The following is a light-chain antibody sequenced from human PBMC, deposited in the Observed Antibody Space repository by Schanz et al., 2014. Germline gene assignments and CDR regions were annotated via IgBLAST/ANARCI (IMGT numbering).Light chain of an antibody. CDR2: WAS. J-gene: IGKJ2*01. CDR1: QSVLSSSNNKNY. V-gene: IGKV4-1*01. Sequence: DIVMTQSPDSLAVSLGERATINCKSSQSVLSSSNNKNYLAWYQQKPGQPPKLLISWASTRESGVPDRFSGSGSGTYFTLTISSLQAEDVTVYYCQQYYSSLYTFGQGTKLEIK. CDR3: QQYYSSLYT.